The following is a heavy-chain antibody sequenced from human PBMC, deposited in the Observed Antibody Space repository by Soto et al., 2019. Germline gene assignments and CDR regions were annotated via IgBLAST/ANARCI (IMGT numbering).Heavy chain of an antibody. J-gene: IGHJ4*02. CDR3: AKHRSYGDYPHFAADY. CDR1: GFTFSSYA. V-gene: IGHV3-23*01. Sequence: EVQLLESGGGLVQPGGSLRLSCAASGFTFSSYAMSWVRQAPGKGLEWVSAISGSGGSTYYADSVKGRFTISRDNSKNTLYLQMNSLRAEDTAVYYCAKHRSYGDYPHFAADYWGQGTLVTVSS. D-gene: IGHD4-17*01. CDR2: ISGSGGST.